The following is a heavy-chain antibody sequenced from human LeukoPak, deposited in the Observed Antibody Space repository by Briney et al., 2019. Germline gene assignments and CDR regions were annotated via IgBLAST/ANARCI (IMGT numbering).Heavy chain of an antibody. Sequence: GGSXRLSCAASGFTFSSYGMRWVRQAPGKGREWDSTISGSGGNTYYADSVKGRFTISRDNSKNTLYLQMNSLRAEDTAVYYCAKSGWYFDLWGRGTLVTVSS. V-gene: IGHV3-23*01. CDR3: AKSGWYFDL. CDR2: ISGSGGNT. J-gene: IGHJ2*01. CDR1: GFTFSSYG. D-gene: IGHD3-10*01.